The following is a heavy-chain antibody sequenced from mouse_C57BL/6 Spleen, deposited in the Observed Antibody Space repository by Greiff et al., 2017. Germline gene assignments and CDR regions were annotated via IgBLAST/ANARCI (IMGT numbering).Heavy chain of an antibody. CDR2: IYPGDGDT. CDR3: TRIYYDLRDY. J-gene: IGHJ4*01. CDR1: GYAFSSSW. V-gene: IGHV1-82*01. Sequence: VQLPQSGPELVKPGASVEISCKASGYAFSSSWMNWVKQRPGKGLEWIGRIYPGDGDTNYNGNFKGKATLTVDKSSSTAYMQLSSLTSEDSAVYICTRIYYDLRDYWGQGTSVTVSS. D-gene: IGHD2-4*01.